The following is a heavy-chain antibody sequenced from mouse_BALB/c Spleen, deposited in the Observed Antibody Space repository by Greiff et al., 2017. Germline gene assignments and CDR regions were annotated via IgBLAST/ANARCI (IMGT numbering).Heavy chain of an antibody. CDR1: GFTFSDYY. V-gene: IGHV5-4*02. D-gene: IGHD3-2*02. J-gene: IGHJ4*01. CDR3: AGDDGEGSGYYAMDY. CDR2: ISDGGSYT. Sequence: DVMLVESGGGLVKPGGSLKLSCAASGFTFSDYYMYWVRQTPEKRLEWVATISDGGSYTYYPDSVKGRFTISRDNAKNNLYLQMSSLKSEDTAMYYCAGDDGEGSGYYAMDYWGQGTSVTVSS.